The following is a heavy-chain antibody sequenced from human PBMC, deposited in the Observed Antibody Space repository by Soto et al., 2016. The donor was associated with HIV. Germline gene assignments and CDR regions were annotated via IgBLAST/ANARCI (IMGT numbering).Heavy chain of an antibody. CDR1: GGSFSGYY. J-gene: IGHJ5*02. CDR2: INHSGST. CDR3: ARAYYYGFGSYTSPARNWFRPR. V-gene: IGHV4-34*01. Sequence: QVQLQQWGAGLLKPSETLSLTCAVYGGSFSGYYWTWIRQPPGKGLEWIGEINHSGSTNYNPSLKSRVTISVDTSKNQFSLKLSSVTAADTAVYYCARAYYYGFGSYTSPARNWFRPRGARDPWSTVSS. D-gene: IGHD3-10*01.